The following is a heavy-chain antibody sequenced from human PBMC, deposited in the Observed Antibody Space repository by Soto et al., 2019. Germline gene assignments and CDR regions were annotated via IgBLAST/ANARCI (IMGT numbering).Heavy chain of an antibody. V-gene: IGHV6-1*01. CDR2: TYYRSKWYN. Sequence: KQSQTLSLTCAISGDSVSSNSAAWNWIRQSPSRGLEWLGRTYYRSKWYNDYAVSVKSRITINPDTSKNQFSLQLNSVTPEDTAVYYCARDLSVVVVPAARRNYYGMDVWGQGTTVTVSS. CDR3: ARDLSVVVVPAARRNYYGMDV. D-gene: IGHD2-2*01. J-gene: IGHJ6*02. CDR1: GDSVSSNSAA.